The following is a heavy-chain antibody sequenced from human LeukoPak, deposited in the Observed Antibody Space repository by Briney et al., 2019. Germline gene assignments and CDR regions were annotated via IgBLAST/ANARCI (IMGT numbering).Heavy chain of an antibody. CDR2: ISGSGGST. Sequence: PGGSLTLSCAASGFTISSYGMSWLRQAPGKGLEWVSFISGSGGSTYYAASVKGRFTMSRDTSKNTLYLEMNSLSDDDTAAYYCAKGRGSTSIYEYWGQGILVTVSS. CDR1: GFTISSYG. V-gene: IGHV3-23*01. J-gene: IGHJ4*02. CDR3: AKGRGSTSIYEY. D-gene: IGHD2-2*01.